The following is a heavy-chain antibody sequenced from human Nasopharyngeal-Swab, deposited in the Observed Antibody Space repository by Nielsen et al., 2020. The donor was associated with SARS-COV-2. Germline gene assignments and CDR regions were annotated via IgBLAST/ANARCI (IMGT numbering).Heavy chain of an antibody. CDR3: ARDGVVTATDALDI. Sequence: WIRQPPGKGLEWIGYIYYSGGTYYNPSLKSRVTISVDTSKNQFSLKLSSVTAADTAVYYCARDGVVTATDALDIWGQGTMVTVSS. J-gene: IGHJ3*02. D-gene: IGHD4-23*01. V-gene: IGHV4-31*02. CDR2: IYYSGGT.